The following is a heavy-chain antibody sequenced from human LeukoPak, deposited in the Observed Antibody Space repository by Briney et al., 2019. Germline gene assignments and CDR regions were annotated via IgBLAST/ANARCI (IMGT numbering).Heavy chain of an antibody. J-gene: IGHJ4*02. CDR2: IYYSGST. D-gene: IGHD5-18*01. CDR3: ARDSYGSVGY. CDR1: GGSISSSSYY. Sequence: PSETLSLTCTVSGGSISSSSYYWGWIRQPPGKGLEWIGSIYYSGSTYYNPSLKSRVTISVDTSKNQFSLKLSSVTAADTAVYYCARDSYGSVGYWGQGTLATVSS. V-gene: IGHV4-39*01.